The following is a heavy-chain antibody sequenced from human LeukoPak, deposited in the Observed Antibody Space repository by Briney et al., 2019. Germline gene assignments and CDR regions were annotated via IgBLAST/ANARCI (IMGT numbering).Heavy chain of an antibody. CDR1: GGSISSFY. CDR2: IYYSGST. V-gene: IGHV4-59*01. J-gene: IGHJ3*02. CDR3: ARWSRSDDTFDI. Sequence: SETLSLTCTVSGGSISSFYWGWIRQPPGKALEWIGYIYYSGSTNKNPSLKSRVTISVDTSKKQFSLKLSSVSAADTAVYYCARWSRSDDTFDIWGQGTMVTVSS.